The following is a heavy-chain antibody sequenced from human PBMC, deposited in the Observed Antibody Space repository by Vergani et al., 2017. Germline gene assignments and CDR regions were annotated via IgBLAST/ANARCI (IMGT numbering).Heavy chain of an antibody. Sequence: QVQLQESGPGLVKPSETLSLTCTVSGGSISSYYWSWIRQPPGKGLEWIGYIYYSGSNNYNPSLKSRVTISVDTSKNQFSLKLSSVTAADTAVYYCARWRADGYLGYYYGMDVWGQGTTVTVSS. J-gene: IGHJ6*02. CDR2: IYYSGSN. CDR1: GGSISSYY. D-gene: IGHD5-24*01. V-gene: IGHV4-59*01. CDR3: ARWRADGYLGYYYGMDV.